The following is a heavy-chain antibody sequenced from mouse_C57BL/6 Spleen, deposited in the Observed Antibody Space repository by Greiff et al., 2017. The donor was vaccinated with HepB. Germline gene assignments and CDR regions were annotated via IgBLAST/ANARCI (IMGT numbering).Heavy chain of an antibody. CDR3: ARKADYDRDYFDY. J-gene: IGHJ2*01. CDR2: ISDGGSYT. CDR1: GFTFSSYA. V-gene: IGHV5-4*01. Sequence: VQLKESGGGLVKPGGSLKLSCAASGFTFSSYAMSWVRQTPEKRLEWVATISDGGSYTYYPDNVKGRFTISRDNAKNNLYLQMSHLKSEDTAMYYCARKADYDRDYFDYWGQGTTLTVSS. D-gene: IGHD2-4*01.